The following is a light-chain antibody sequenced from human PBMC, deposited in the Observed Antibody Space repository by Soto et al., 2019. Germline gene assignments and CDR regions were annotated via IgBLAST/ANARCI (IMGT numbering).Light chain of an antibody. CDR1: SSKIGSNY. CDR3: AAWDDSLSAYV. CDR2: RNN. Sequence: QSALTQPPSASGTPGQRVTISCSGSSSKIGSNYVYWYQQLPGTAPKLLIYRNNQRPSGVPDRFSGSKSGTSASLAISGLRSEDEADYYCAAWDDSLSAYVFGTGTKVTVL. V-gene: IGLV1-47*01. J-gene: IGLJ1*01.